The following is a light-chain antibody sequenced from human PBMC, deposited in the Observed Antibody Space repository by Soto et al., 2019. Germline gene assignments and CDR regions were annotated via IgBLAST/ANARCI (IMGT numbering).Light chain of an antibody. J-gene: IGKJ5*01. V-gene: IGKV3-20*01. CDR3: QQYGSSPPIT. CDR1: QSVSSNY. CDR2: SAS. Sequence: EVVLTLSPGTLSLTTGERATLSCRASQSVSSNYFAWYQQKPGQAPRLLIYSASSRPPGIPDRFSGSGSGTDFTLTISRLEPEDFAVYYCQQYGSSPPITFGQGTRPATK.